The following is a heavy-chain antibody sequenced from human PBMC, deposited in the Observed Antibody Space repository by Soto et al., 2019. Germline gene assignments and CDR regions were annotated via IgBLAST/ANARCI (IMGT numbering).Heavy chain of an antibody. CDR2: INAGNGNT. CDR3: ARRIVVVTALDY. J-gene: IGHJ4*02. D-gene: IGHD2-21*02. V-gene: IGHV1-3*05. Sequence: QVQLVQSGAEEKKPGASVKVSCKASGYTFTSYAMHWVRQAPGQRLEWMGWINAGNGNTKYSQKFQGRVTITRDTSASTAYMELSRLISEDTAVYYCARRIVVVTALDYWGQGTLVTVSS. CDR1: GYTFTSYA.